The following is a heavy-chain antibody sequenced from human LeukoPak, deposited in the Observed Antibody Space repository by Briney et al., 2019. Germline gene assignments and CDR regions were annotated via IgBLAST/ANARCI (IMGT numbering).Heavy chain of an antibody. CDR2: ISTTSSTI. J-gene: IGHJ4*02. D-gene: IGHD3-10*01. Sequence: GGSLRLSCAASGFTFSSYSMNWVRQAPGKGLEWVSYISTTSSTIYYADSVKGRFTISRDNSKNTLYLQMNSLRAEDTAVYYCAKSEDGLGELFGSHVFDLWGQGTLVTVSS. CDR3: AKSEDGLGELFGSHVFDL. V-gene: IGHV3-48*01. CDR1: GFTFSSYS.